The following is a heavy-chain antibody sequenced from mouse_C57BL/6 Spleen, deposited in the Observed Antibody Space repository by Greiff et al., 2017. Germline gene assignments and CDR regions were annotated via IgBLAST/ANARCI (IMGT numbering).Heavy chain of an antibody. J-gene: IGHJ1*03. V-gene: IGHV5-16*01. D-gene: IGHD1-1*01. CDR2: INYDGSST. CDR3: ARSNYYGSRYWYFDV. Sequence: EVKLMESEGGLVQPGRSMKLSCTASGFTFSDYYMAWVRQAPEKGLEWVANINYDGSSTYYLDSLKSRFIISRDNAKNILYLQMSSLKSEDTATYYCARSNYYGSRYWYFDVWGTGTTVTVSS. CDR1: GFTFSDYY.